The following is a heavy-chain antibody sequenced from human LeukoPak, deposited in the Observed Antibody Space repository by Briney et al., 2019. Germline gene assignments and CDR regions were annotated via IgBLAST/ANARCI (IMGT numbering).Heavy chain of an antibody. Sequence: SETLSLTCSVSGGSLSSSSYSWGWIRQPPGKGLEWLGSIYYSGSTYYNPSLKSRVTISVDTSKNPFSLKLSSVTAADTAVYYCASWVQDYDFWSGYYPQQSFDYWGQGTLVTVSS. D-gene: IGHD3-3*01. CDR2: IYYSGST. CDR1: GGSLSSSSYS. V-gene: IGHV4-39*01. CDR3: ASWVQDYDFWSGYYPQQSFDY. J-gene: IGHJ4*02.